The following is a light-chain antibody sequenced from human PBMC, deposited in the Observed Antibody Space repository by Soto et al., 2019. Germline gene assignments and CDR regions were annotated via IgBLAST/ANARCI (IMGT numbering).Light chain of an antibody. CDR3: ASFRSGTILV. Sequence: SVPPPSAPVSRSPGHSITTSCTGPRKDIGDSNFLSWYQHSPGKATRLLIYEVNNRPSGVSKRFSGSKAGNTASLTISGLLDDDEADYFCASFRSGTILVFGSGKKVNV. J-gene: IGLJ1*01. V-gene: IGLV2-14*01. CDR1: RKDIGDSNF. CDR2: EVN.